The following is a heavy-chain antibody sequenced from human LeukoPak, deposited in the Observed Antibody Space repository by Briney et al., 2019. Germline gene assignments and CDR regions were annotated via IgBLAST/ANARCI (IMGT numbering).Heavy chain of an antibody. CDR3: ARDSRNYYYYYMDV. J-gene: IGHJ6*03. V-gene: IGHV1-69*06. Sequence: ASVKVSCKASGYTFTSYGISWVRQAPGQGLEWMGGIIPIFGTANYAQKFQGRVTITADKSTSTAYMELSSLRSEDTAVYYCARDSRNYYYYYMDVWGKGTTVTVSS. CDR2: IIPIFGTA. CDR1: GYTFTSYG. D-gene: IGHD6-13*01.